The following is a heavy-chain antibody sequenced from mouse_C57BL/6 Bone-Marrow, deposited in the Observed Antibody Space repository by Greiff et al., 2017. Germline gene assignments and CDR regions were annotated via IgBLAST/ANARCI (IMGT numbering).Heavy chain of an antibody. Sequence: VQLQQSGPELVKPGASVKISCKASGYSFTDYNMNWVKQSHGKSLEWIGVINPNYGTTSYNQKFKGKATLTVDQSSSTAYMQLNSLTSEDSAVYYCARRNYYGSSGYAMDYWGQGTSVTVSS. D-gene: IGHD1-1*01. J-gene: IGHJ4*01. CDR1: GYSFTDYN. CDR3: ARRNYYGSSGYAMDY. V-gene: IGHV1-39*01. CDR2: INPNYGTT.